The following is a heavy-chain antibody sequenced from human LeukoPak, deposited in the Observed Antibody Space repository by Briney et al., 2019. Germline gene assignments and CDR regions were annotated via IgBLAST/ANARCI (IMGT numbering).Heavy chain of an antibody. V-gene: IGHV1-69*13. J-gene: IGHJ4*02. CDR1: GGTLSSYA. Sequence: ASVKVSCKASGGTLSSYAISWVRQAPGQGLEWMGGIIPILGTANYAQKFQGRVTITADESTSTAYMELSSLRSEDTAVYYCARGGYSGSYYLLDYWGQGTLVTVSS. D-gene: IGHD1-26*01. CDR2: IIPILGTA. CDR3: ARGGYSGSYYLLDY.